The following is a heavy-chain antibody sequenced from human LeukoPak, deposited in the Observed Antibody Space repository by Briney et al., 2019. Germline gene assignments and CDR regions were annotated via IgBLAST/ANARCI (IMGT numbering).Heavy chain of an antibody. Sequence: GGSLRLSCAPSGFTFSSYWMHWVRQAPGKGLVWVSRISSDGPSTSYADSVKGRFTISRDNAKNTLYLQTNSLRAEDTAVYHCARVHYGDYVDYWGQGTLVTVSS. CDR2: ISSDGPST. CDR1: GFTFSSYW. V-gene: IGHV3-74*01. CDR3: ARVHYGDYVDY. J-gene: IGHJ4*02. D-gene: IGHD4-17*01.